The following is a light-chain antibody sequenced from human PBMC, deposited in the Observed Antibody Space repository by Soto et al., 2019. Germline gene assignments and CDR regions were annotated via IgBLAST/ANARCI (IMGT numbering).Light chain of an antibody. CDR3: QQYANTPFT. CDR1: PSLLYSPNNKNY. J-gene: IGKJ3*01. V-gene: IGKV4-1*01. Sequence: EIVMTQSPDSLAVSLGERATINCKSRPSLLYSPNNKNYVAWFQQKPGQAPNLLIYWASNRESGVPDLFSGRGSGTDFTLTISSLQAEDVAVYYCQQYANTPFTFDPVTKVYI. CDR2: WAS.